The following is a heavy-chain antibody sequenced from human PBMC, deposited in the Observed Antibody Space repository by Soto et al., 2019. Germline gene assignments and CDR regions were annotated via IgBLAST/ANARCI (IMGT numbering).Heavy chain of an antibody. CDR3: ARDRRITGTTFFIGMDV. Sequence: ASVKVSCKASGYTFTGYYMHWVRQAPGQGLEWMGWINPNSGGTNYAQKFQGWVTMTRDTSIGTAYMELSRLRSDDTAVYYCARDRRITGTTFFIGMDVWGQGTTVTVSS. CDR1: GYTFTGYY. D-gene: IGHD1-7*01. J-gene: IGHJ6*02. V-gene: IGHV1-2*04. CDR2: INPNSGGT.